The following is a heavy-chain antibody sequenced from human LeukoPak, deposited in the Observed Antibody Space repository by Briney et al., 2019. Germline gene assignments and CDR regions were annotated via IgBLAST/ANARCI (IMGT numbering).Heavy chain of an antibody. CDR2: IYYSGST. CDR1: GGSISSSSYY. CDR3: ARHLVGATHFDY. Sequence: SETLSLTCTVSGGSISSSSYYWGWIHQPPGKGLEWIGSIYYSGSTYYNPSLKSRVTISVDTSKNQFSLKLSSVTAADTAVYYCARHLVGATHFDYWGQGTLVTVSS. D-gene: IGHD1-26*01. J-gene: IGHJ4*02. V-gene: IGHV4-39*01.